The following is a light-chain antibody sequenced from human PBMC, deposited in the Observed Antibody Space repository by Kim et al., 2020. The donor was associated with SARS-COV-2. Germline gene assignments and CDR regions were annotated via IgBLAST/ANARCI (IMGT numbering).Light chain of an antibody. Sequence: EIVLTQSPATLSLSPGERATLSCRASQSVGSYLAWYQQRPGQAPRLLIYDASNMATGIPARFSGSGSGTDFTLTINSLEPEDFAVYYCQQRANRPTVTFGGGTKVDIK. CDR3: QQRANRPTVT. CDR1: QSVGSY. V-gene: IGKV3-11*01. CDR2: DAS. J-gene: IGKJ4*01.